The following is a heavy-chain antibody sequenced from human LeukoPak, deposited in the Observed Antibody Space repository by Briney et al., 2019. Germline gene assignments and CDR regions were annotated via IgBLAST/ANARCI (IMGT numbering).Heavy chain of an antibody. J-gene: IGHJ5*02. CDR3: AKELDIVVVVAATRDNWFDP. Sequence: PGGSLRLSCAASGFSFSSYAMSWVRQAPGKGLEWVSGINGRGDSTVYADSVKGRFTISRDNSKNTLYLQMNSLRAEDTAVYYCAKELDIVVVVAATRDNWFDPWGQGTLVTVSS. D-gene: IGHD2-15*01. CDR1: GFSFSSYA. V-gene: IGHV3-23*01. CDR2: INGRGDST.